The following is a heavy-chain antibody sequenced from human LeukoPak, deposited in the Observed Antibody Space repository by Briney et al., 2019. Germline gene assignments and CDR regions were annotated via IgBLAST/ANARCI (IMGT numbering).Heavy chain of an antibody. J-gene: IGHJ6*02. CDR2: INTDGTII. CDR1: GFTFSSYW. D-gene: IGHD4-11*01. V-gene: IGHV3-74*01. CDR3: ARDQRDYSNYIYYYYGMDV. Sequence: QSGGSLRLSCAASGFTFSSYWMHWVRQTPGRGLVWVARINTDGTIIDYADSVQGRFTISRDNSKNTLYLQMNSLRAEDTAVYYCARDQRDYSNYIYYYYGMDVWGQGTTVTVSS.